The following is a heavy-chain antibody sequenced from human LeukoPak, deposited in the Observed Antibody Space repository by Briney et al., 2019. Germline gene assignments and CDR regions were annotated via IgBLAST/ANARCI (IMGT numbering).Heavy chain of an antibody. CDR1: GYTFTGYY. V-gene: IGHV1-2*04. CDR3: ARAHAEVYGSGSYYYFDY. Sequence: ASVKVSCKASGYTFTGYYMHWVRQAPGQGLEWMGWINPNSGGTNYAQKFQGWVTMTRDTSISTAYMELSRLRSDDTAVYYCARAHAEVYGSGSYYYFDYWGQGTLVTVSS. J-gene: IGHJ4*02. D-gene: IGHD3-10*01. CDR2: INPNSGGT.